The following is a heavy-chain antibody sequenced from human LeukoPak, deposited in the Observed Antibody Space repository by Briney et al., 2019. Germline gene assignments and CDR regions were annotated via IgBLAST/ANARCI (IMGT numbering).Heavy chain of an antibody. CDR3: ARVGVTTFGGWYRYYYYYYYMDV. CDR1: GGSISSHY. CDR2: IYYSGST. V-gene: IGHV4-59*11. J-gene: IGHJ6*03. D-gene: IGHD3-16*01. Sequence: SETLSLTCTVSGGSISSHYWSWIRQPPGKGLEWIGYIYYSGSTNYNPSLKSRVTISVDTSKNQFSLKLSSVTAADTAVYYCARVGVTTFGGWYRYYYYYYYMDVWGKGTTVTVSS.